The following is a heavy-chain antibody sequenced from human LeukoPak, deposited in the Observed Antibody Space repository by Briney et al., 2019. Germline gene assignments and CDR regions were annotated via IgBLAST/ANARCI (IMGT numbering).Heavy chain of an antibody. CDR3: ARVNGIAAARGTDY. Sequence: ASVKVSCKASGYTFTSYDINWVRQATGQGLEWMGWMNPNSGNTGYAQKFQGGVTMTRNTSISTAYMELSSLRSEDTAVYYCARVNGIAAARGTDYWGQGTLVTVSS. J-gene: IGHJ4*02. D-gene: IGHD6-13*01. V-gene: IGHV1-8*01. CDR2: MNPNSGNT. CDR1: GYTFTSYD.